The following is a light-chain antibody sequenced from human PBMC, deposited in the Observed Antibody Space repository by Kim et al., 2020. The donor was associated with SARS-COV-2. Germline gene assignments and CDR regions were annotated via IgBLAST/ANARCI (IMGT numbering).Light chain of an antibody. V-gene: IGKV2-30*01. CDR3: MQGTHWPFT. Sequence: PAPLYCRSSQSLVYRDGKTNMNWFHQRPGQSPRRLIYKVSPRDSGGPDRFSGSGSGTDLTLQISRVEAEDVGVYYCMQGTHWPFTFGPGTKVDSK. CDR1: QSLVYRDGKTN. J-gene: IGKJ3*01. CDR2: KVS.